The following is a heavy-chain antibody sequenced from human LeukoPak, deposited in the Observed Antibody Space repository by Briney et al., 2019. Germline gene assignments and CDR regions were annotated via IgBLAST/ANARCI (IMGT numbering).Heavy chain of an antibody. D-gene: IGHD3-22*01. CDR3: ARLVSDSSGYRLDY. Sequence: GESLKISCRGSGYSFTGYWIGWVRQMPGKGLEWMGIINPGDSDTRYSPSFQGQVTISADKSISTAYLQWSSLKASDTAMYYCARLVSDSSGYRLDYWGQGTLVTVSS. J-gene: IGHJ4*02. V-gene: IGHV5-51*01. CDR1: GYSFTGYW. CDR2: INPGDSDT.